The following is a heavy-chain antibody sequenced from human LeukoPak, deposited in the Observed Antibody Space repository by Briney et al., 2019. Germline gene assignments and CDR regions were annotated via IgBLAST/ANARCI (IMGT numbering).Heavy chain of an antibody. CDR2: ISAYNGNT. Sequence: ASVKVSCKASGGTFSSYAISWVRQAPGQGLEWMGWISAYNGNTNYAQKLQGRVTMTTDTSTSTAYMELRSLRSEDTAVYYCARGSSWYLNLDYWGQGTLVTVSS. D-gene: IGHD6-13*01. J-gene: IGHJ4*02. CDR1: GGTFSSYA. V-gene: IGHV1-18*01. CDR3: ARGSSWYLNLDY.